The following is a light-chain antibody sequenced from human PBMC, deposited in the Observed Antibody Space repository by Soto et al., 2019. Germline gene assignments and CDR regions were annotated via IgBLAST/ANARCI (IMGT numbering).Light chain of an antibody. V-gene: IGKV3-15*01. J-gene: IGKJ5*01. CDR1: QSIGTK. Sequence: EIVMTQSPATLSVSPGERATLSCRASQSIGTKLVWYEQKPGQAPRLLIYATSTSAIGIPGRFSGSGSGTEFTLSISSLQSEDFSVYYCQQYSNWPPITFGQGTRLE. CDR2: ATS. CDR3: QQYSNWPPIT.